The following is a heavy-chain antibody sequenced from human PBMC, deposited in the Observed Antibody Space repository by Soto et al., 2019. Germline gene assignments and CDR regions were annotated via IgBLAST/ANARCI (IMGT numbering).Heavy chain of an antibody. CDR1: AFSFSNSW. CDR2: LKEDGSEK. Sequence: GGSLRCSCVAAAFSFSNSWMTCVRQAPGKGLERVANLKEDGSEKYYVDSVKGRFTISRDNAKNSLFLQMTCLRVDDTAVYFFAREARPDVLRDLLIRQRAKIWGADPSRGTGHSSYGMDVWAKGPQSPSP. CDR3: AREARPDVLRDLLIRQRAKIWGADPSRGTGHSSYGMDV. V-gene: IGHV3-7*03. D-gene: IGHD3-16*01. J-gene: IGHJ6*02.